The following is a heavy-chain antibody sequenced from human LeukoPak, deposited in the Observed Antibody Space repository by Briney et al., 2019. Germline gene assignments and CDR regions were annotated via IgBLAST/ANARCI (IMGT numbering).Heavy chain of an antibody. CDR2: INSDGSST. Sequence: GGSLRLSCVASGFPFSSYWMTWVRQAPGKGLVWVSRINSDGSSTSYADSVKGRFTISRDNSKNTLYLQMNSLRAEDTAVYYCARGMGSSWYYFDYWGQGTLVTVSS. V-gene: IGHV3-74*01. CDR3: ARGMGSSWYYFDY. CDR1: GFPFSSYW. J-gene: IGHJ4*02. D-gene: IGHD6-13*01.